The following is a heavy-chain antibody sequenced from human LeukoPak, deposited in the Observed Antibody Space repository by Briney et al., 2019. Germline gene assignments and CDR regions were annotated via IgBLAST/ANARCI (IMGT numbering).Heavy chain of an antibody. CDR2: IKQDGSEK. D-gene: IGHD6-13*01. CDR3: ARAKVAAAGRAFDY. J-gene: IGHJ4*02. V-gene: IGHV3-7*01. Sequence: GGSLRLSCAASGFTFSSYCMSWVRQAPGKGLEWVANIKQDGSEKYYVDSVKGRFTISRDNAKNSLYLQMNSLRAEDTAVYYCARAKVAAAGRAFDYWGQGTLVTVSS. CDR1: GFTFSSYC.